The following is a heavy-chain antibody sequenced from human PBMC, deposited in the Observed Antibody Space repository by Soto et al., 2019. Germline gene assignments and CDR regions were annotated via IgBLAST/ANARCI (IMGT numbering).Heavy chain of an antibody. Sequence: GGSLRLSCAASGFTFSSYAMSWVRQAPGKGLEWVSAISGSGGSTYYADSVKGRFTISRDNSKNTLHLQMNRLRAEDSAVYYCAKDKFLACFGELSGAYGLDVWGQGTRVTVSS. CDR1: GFTFSSYA. V-gene: IGHV3-23*01. D-gene: IGHD3-16*02. J-gene: IGHJ6*02. CDR3: AKDKFLACFGELSGAYGLDV. CDR2: ISGSGGST.